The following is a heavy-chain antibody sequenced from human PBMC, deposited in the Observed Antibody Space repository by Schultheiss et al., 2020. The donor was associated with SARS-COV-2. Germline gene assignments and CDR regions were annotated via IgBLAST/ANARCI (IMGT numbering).Heavy chain of an antibody. CDR1: GYSFTSYW. V-gene: IGHV5-51*01. CDR2: IYPGDSDT. J-gene: IGHJ6*02. CDR3: ARALRSSSWYGHYYYGMDV. Sequence: GESLKISCKGSGYSFTSYWIGWVRQMPGKGLEWMGIIYPGDSDTRYSPSFQGQVTISADKSISTAYLQWSSLKASDTAMYYCARALRSSSWYGHYYYGMDVWGQGTTVTVSS. D-gene: IGHD6-13*01.